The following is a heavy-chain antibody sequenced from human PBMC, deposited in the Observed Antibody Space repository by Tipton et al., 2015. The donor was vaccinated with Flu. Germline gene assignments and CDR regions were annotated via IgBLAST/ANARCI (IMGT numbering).Heavy chain of an antibody. CDR1: GYSISSGYY. Sequence: TLSLTCAVSGYSISSGYYWGWIRQPPGKGLEWIGSFWHSGNTYYNPSLESRVTISLDTSENQLSLKLNSVTATDTAVYYCTRHSPDLVVGAFFDFWGQGTLVSVSS. D-gene: IGHD2-15*01. J-gene: IGHJ4*02. V-gene: IGHV4-38-2*01. CDR3: TRHSPDLVVGAFFDF. CDR2: FWHSGNT.